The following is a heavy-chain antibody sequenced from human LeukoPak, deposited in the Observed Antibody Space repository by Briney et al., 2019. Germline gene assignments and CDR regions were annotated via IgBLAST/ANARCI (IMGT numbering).Heavy chain of an antibody. Sequence: SETLSLTCTVSGGSISSYYWSWIRQPPGKGLEWVGDIYYSGSTNYNPSLKSRVTISVDTSKNQFSLKLSSVTAADTAVYYCARGAYYYGSGSYRNWGQGTLVTVSS. D-gene: IGHD3-10*01. V-gene: IGHV4-59*01. CDR1: GGSISSYY. CDR2: IYYSGST. CDR3: ARGAYYYGSGSYRN. J-gene: IGHJ4*02.